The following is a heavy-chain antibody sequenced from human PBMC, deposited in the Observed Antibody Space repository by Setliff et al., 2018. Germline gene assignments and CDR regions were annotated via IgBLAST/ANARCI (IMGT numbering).Heavy chain of an antibody. CDR3: ARAGASIVGEVYYYMDV. CDR1: GGSISSGSYY. J-gene: IGHJ6*03. V-gene: IGHV4-61*09. Sequence: SETLSLTCTVSGGSISSGSYYWSWIRQPAGKGLEWIGHIYTSGSPNYNPSLKSRLTISVDKSKNQFSLRLSSVTAADTAVYYCARAGASIVGEVYYYMDVWGKGTTVTVSS. CDR2: IYTSGSP. D-gene: IGHD1-26*01.